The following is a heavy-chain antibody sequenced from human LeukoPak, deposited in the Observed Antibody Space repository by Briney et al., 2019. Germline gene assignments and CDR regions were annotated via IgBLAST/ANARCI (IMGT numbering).Heavy chain of an antibody. Sequence: GASVKVSCKASGYTFTSYAMHWVRQAPGQSLEWMGWINAGNGNTKYSQKFQGRVTITADKSTSTAYMELSSLRSEDTAVYYCARGGTEKQHDYWGQGTLVTVSS. D-gene: IGHD1-7*01. V-gene: IGHV1-3*01. J-gene: IGHJ4*02. CDR3: ARGGTEKQHDY. CDR2: INAGNGNT. CDR1: GYTFTSYA.